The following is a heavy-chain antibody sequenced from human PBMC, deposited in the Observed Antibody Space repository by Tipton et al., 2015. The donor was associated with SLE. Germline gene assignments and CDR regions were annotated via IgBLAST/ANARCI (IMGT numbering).Heavy chain of an antibody. J-gene: IGHJ4*02. CDR3: VRDPAARGSSWYVDY. V-gene: IGHV3-74*01. CDR2: INRDGTTI. D-gene: IGHD6-13*01. Sequence: SLRLSCAASGFTFSSYWMHWVRQAPGKGLVWVSRINRDGTTINYADSAKGRFTISRDNAKNTLYLQVNSLRAEDTAVYYCVRDPAARGSSWYVDYWGQGTLVTVSS. CDR1: GFTFSSYW.